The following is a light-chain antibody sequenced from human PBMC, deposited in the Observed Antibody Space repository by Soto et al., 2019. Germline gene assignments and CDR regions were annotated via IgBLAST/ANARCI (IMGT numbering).Light chain of an antibody. J-gene: IGKJ1*01. Sequence: IVGSQSRGTLSLSPGERATLSCRASQSVSSSVAWYQHKPGQSPRLVVYSGYKRSPGVPARFSGSGSGTDFTLTISSLESDDFAIYYCQQRYSWLRVFGPGTKVDIK. CDR3: QQRYSWLRV. V-gene: IGKV3-11*01. CDR2: SGY. CDR1: QSVSSS.